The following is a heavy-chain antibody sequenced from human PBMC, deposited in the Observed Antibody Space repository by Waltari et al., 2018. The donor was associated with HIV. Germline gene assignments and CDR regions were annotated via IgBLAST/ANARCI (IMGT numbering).Heavy chain of an antibody. CDR2: IYYIGCT. Sequence: QVQLQESGPGLVKPSETLSLTCTVSGGSISSYYWSWIRQPPGKGLEWIGYIYYIGCTNENPSRESRVTISVDTSRNQCSLKLSSGTAADTAVYYCARGGRWSDYWGQGTLVTVSS. V-gene: IGHV4-59*01. D-gene: IGHD3-16*01. CDR3: ARGGRWSDY. CDR1: GGSISSYY. J-gene: IGHJ4*02.